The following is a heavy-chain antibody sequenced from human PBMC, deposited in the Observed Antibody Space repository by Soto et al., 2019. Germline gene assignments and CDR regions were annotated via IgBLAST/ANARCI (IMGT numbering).Heavy chain of an antibody. D-gene: IGHD1-26*01. CDR1: GFTFSSYS. CDR2: ISSSSSYI. Sequence: GSLRLSCAASGFTFSSYSMNWVRQAPGKGLEWASSISSSSSYIYYADSVKGRFTISRDNAKNSLYLQMNSLRAEDTAVYYCARGKLNDAFDIWGQGTMVTVSS. V-gene: IGHV3-21*01. CDR3: ARGKLNDAFDI. J-gene: IGHJ3*02.